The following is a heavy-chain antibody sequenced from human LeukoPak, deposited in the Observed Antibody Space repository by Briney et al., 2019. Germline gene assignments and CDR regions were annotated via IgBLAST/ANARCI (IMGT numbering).Heavy chain of an antibody. J-gene: IGHJ4*02. CDR2: IYHSGST. D-gene: IGHD5-18*01. CDR3: ARDRGYSYAFGY. V-gene: IGHV4-59*01. CDR1: GDSISSYY. Sequence: SETLSLTCTVSGDSISSYYWSWIRQPPGKGLEWIGYIYHSGSTNYNPSLKSRVTISADTSKDQFSLKLASVTAADTAVYYCARDRGYSYAFGYWGQGTLVTVSS.